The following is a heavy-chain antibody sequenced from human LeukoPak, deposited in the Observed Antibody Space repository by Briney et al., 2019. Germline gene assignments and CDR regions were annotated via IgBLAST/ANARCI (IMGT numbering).Heavy chain of an antibody. CDR1: GYSFSSYW. D-gene: IGHD3-10*01. CDR2: IYPDTSKT. V-gene: IGHV5-51*01. CDR3: AKHTREDSGRRLDS. J-gene: IGHJ4*02. Sequence: GESLKISCQGSGYSFSSYWIGWVRQMPGKGLEWMGIIYPDTSKTRYSPSFQGHVTISVDKSINTAYLQWSSLEASDTAIYYCAKHTREDSGRRLDSWGQGTLVTVSS.